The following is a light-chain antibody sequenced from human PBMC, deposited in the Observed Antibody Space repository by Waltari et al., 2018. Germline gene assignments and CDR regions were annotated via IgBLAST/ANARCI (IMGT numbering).Light chain of an antibody. CDR3: QHYVRLPVT. CDR2: AAS. Sequence: SCSDSQSIGTFLVRYQQKPGQAPRLLSYAASTRATGIPDRFSGSGSGTDFNLIISRLEPEGFAVYYCQHYVRLPVTFGQGTKVEIK. V-gene: IGKV3-20*01. CDR1: QSIGTF. J-gene: IGKJ1*01.